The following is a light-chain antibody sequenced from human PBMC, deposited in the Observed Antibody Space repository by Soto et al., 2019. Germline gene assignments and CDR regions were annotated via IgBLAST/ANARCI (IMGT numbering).Light chain of an antibody. V-gene: IGLV1-47*01. J-gene: IGLJ3*02. CDR1: ISNIGSNY. CDR3: AAWDDSLSGWV. Sequence: QLVLTQPPSASGTPGQRVTISCSGSISNIGSNYVSWYQQLPGTAPKLLIYMNNQRPSGVPDRFSGSKSGTSASLAISGLRSEDEADYYCAAWDDSLSGWVFGGGTKLTVL. CDR2: MNN.